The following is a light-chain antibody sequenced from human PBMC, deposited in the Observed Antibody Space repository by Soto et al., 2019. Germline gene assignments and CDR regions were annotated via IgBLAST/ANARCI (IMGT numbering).Light chain of an antibody. CDR2: DAS. J-gene: IGKJ1*01. CDR1: QSISNW. CDR3: QQYNSIRQT. V-gene: IGKV1-5*01. Sequence: DIQMTQSPSTLSASVGDRVTITCRASQSISNWLAWYQQKPGKAPKVLIYDASSLESGVPSRFSGSGSGTEFTLTINSLQPDDFATYYCQQYNSIRQTFGQGTKVDIK.